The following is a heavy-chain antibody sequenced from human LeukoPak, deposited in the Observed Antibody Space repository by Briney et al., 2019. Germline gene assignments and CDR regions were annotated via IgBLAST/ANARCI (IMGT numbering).Heavy chain of an antibody. CDR1: GFTFSSYA. Sequence: GGSLRLSCAASGFTFSSYAMSWVRQAPGKGLEWVSVIYSGGSTYYADSVKGRFTISRDNSKNTLYLQMNSLRAEDTAVYYCARQLGEQWLAYDYYYYMDVWGKGTTVTISS. D-gene: IGHD6-19*01. CDR2: IYSGGST. CDR3: ARQLGEQWLAYDYYYYMDV. V-gene: IGHV3-66*04. J-gene: IGHJ6*03.